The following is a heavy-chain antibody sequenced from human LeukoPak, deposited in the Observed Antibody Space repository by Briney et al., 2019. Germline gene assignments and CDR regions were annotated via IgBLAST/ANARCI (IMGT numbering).Heavy chain of an antibody. Sequence: ASVKASCKASGYTFTSHHINWVRQAAGQGFEWMGWMNPDTGNTVYAQKFQGRVTMTWDTSISTAYMELDSLRSEDTAVYYCARGRPTNLGGIYWGQGTLVIVSS. CDR3: ARGRPTNLGGIY. J-gene: IGHJ4*02. CDR2: MNPDTGNT. CDR1: GYTFTSHH. D-gene: IGHD7-27*01. V-gene: IGHV1-8*01.